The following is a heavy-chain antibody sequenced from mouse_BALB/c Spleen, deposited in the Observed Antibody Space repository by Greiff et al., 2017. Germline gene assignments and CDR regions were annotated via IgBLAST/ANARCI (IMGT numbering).Heavy chain of an antibody. CDR3: ARFDGNYAY. V-gene: IGHV1-54*01. Sequence: QVQLQQSGAELVRPGTSVKVSCKASGYAFTNYLIEWVKQRPGQGLEWIGVINPGSGGTNYNEKFKGKATLTADKSSSTAYMQLSSLTSDDSAVYFCARFDGNYAYWGQGTLVTVSA. CDR2: INPGSGGT. CDR1: GYAFTNYL. D-gene: IGHD2-1*01. J-gene: IGHJ3*01.